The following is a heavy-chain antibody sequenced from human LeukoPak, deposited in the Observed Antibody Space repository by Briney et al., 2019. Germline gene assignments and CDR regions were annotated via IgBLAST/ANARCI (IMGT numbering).Heavy chain of an antibody. CDR1: GFTFSNAW. J-gene: IGHJ4*02. CDR2: IKNKTDGGTT. D-gene: IGHD3-22*01. Sequence: GGSLRLSCAASGFTFSNAWMSWVRQAPGKGLEWVGRIKNKTDGGTTDYAAPVKGRFTISRDDSKNTLYLQMNSLKTEDTAVYYCTTDRTAYDSSGYYWVYWGQGTLVTVSS. CDR3: TTDRTAYDSSGYYWVY. V-gene: IGHV3-15*01.